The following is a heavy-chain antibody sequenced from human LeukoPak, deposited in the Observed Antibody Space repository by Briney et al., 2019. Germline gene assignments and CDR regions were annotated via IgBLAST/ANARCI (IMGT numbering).Heavy chain of an antibody. CDR3: ARCRIVLIDTAMVNGYFDY. J-gene: IGHJ4*02. D-gene: IGHD5-18*01. CDR2: IIPIFGKA. CDR1: GGTFSSYA. V-gene: IGHV1-69*05. Sequence: GASVKVSCKASGGTFSSYAISWVRQAPGQGLEWMGRIIPIFGKANYAQKFQGRVTITTDESTSTAYMELSSLRSEDTAVYYCARCRIVLIDTAMVNGYFDYWGQGTLVTVSS.